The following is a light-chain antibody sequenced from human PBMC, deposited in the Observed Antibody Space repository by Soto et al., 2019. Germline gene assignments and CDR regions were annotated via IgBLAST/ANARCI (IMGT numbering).Light chain of an antibody. CDR3: QQLRIYPLT. CDR1: QGIGSY. J-gene: IGKJ4*01. CDR2: GAS. V-gene: IGKV1-9*01. Sequence: IQLTQSPSSLSASVGDRVTITCRASQGIGSYLAWYQQKPGKAPNLLIYGASTLQRGVPARFSGSGSGTDFTLAISSLQPEDFATYYCQQLRIYPLTFGGGTKVEI.